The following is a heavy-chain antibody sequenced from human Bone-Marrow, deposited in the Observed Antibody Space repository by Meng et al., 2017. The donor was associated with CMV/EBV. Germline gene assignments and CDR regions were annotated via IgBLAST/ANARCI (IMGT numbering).Heavy chain of an antibody. CDR3: ARDGGSTFFDY. V-gene: IGHV3-74*01. D-gene: IGHD3-16*01. CDR1: GFTFTKHW. J-gene: IGHJ4*02. Sequence: GESLKISCAASGFTFTKHWMHWVRQAPGKRLEWVSRINGDATRTSYVDSVEGRFTITRDNAKNTVHLQMNSLGVEDTAVYYCARDGGSTFFDYWGQGVLVTVSS. CDR2: INGDATRT.